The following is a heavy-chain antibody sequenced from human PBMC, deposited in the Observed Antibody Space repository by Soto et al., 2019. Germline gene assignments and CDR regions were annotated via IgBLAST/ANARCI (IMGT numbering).Heavy chain of an antibody. CDR3: AKAGLQVSGLWYYYYGMDV. V-gene: IGHV3-23*01. J-gene: IGHJ6*02. CDR2: ISGSGGST. CDR1: GFTFSSYA. D-gene: IGHD4-4*01. Sequence: GGSLRLSCAASGFTFSSYAMSWVRQAPGKGLEWVSAISGSGGSTYYADSVKGRFTISRDNSKNTLYLQMNSLRAEDTAVYCCAKAGLQVSGLWYYYYGMDVWGQGTTVTVSS.